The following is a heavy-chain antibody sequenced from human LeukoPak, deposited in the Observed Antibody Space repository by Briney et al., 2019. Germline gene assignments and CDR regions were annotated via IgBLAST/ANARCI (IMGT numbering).Heavy chain of an antibody. CDR1: GFTVSSNY. CDR3: ARDPGSHNSSGWYDY. D-gene: IGHD6-19*01. V-gene: IGHV3-11*01. CDR2: ISSSGSTI. J-gene: IGHJ4*02. Sequence: AGGSLRLSCAASGFTVSSNYMSWIRQAPGKGLEWVSYISSSGSTIYYADAVKGRFTISRENAKNSLYLQMNSLRAEDTAVYYCARDPGSHNSSGWYDYWGQGTLVTVSS.